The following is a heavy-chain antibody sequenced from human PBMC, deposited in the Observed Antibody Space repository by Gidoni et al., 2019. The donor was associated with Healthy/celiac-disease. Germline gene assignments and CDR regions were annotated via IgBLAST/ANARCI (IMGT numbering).Heavy chain of an antibody. CDR3: AKAGYDSSSDSPSYYYNMEV. Sequence: EVQLLASGGGMVQPGGSLRPSCAGSGFTLGSHASSWVRQAPGKGLGWVSAISGSGGSTYYADSVKGRFTISRDNSKNALYLQMNSLRAEDTAVYYCAKAGYDSSSDSPSYYYNMEVWGKGTTVTVSS. V-gene: IGHV3-23*01. D-gene: IGHD6-6*01. CDR1: GFTLGSHA. J-gene: IGHJ6*03. CDR2: ISGSGGST.